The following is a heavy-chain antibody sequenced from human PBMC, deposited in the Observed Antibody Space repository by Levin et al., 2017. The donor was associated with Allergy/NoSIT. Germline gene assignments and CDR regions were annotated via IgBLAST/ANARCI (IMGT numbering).Heavy chain of an antibody. CDR2: IGPYNSDT. Sequence: GESLKISCRASGYTFIDYWIGWVRQMPGKGLEWMGIIGPYNSDTRYSPSFEGQVTISVDKSISTAYLQWSSLKASDIAMYYCVRLESSADYYVLHWGPGTLVTVSS. D-gene: IGHD3-22*01. CDR3: VRLESSADYYVLH. J-gene: IGHJ4*02. V-gene: IGHV5-51*01. CDR1: GYTFIDYW.